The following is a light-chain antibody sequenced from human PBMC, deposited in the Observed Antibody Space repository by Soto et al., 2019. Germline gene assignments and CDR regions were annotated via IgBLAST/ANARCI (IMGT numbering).Light chain of an antibody. CDR3: SSYTSTSVLEV. J-gene: IGLJ2*01. CDR2: DVS. Sequence: QSALTQPASVSGSPGQSITISCTGTSKDVGGYKFVSWYQQHPGKAPKLMIYDVSNRPSGVSNRFSGSKSGNTASLTISGLQAEDEADYFCSSYTSTSVLEVFGGGTQLTVL. CDR1: SKDVGGYKF. V-gene: IGLV2-14*03.